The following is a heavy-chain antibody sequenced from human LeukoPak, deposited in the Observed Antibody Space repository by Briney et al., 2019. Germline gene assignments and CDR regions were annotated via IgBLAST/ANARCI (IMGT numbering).Heavy chain of an antibody. Sequence: GGSLRLSCAASGFTVSRNYMSWVRQAPGKGLEWVSVIYSGGSTYYADSVKGRFTISRDNSKNTLYLQMNSLRAEDTAMYYCARPCIAAAGPPDYWGQGTLVTVSS. V-gene: IGHV3-66*04. CDR1: GFTVSRNY. D-gene: IGHD6-13*01. J-gene: IGHJ4*02. CDR2: IYSGGST. CDR3: ARPCIAAAGPPDY.